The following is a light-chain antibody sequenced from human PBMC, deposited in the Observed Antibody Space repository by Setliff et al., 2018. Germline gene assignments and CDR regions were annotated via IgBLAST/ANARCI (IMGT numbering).Light chain of an antibody. V-gene: IGLV1-44*01. J-gene: IGLJ1*01. CDR2: SNN. CDR3: AAWDDSLNGHV. CDR1: SSNIGSNT. Sequence: VLTQPPSASGTPGQRVTISCSGSSSNIGSNTVNWYQQLPGTAPKLLIYSNNQRPSGVPDRFSGSESGTSASLAISGFQSEDEADYYCAAWDDSLNGHVFGTGTKSPS.